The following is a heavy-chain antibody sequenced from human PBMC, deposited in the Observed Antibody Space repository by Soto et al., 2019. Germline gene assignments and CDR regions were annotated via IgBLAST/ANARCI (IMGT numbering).Heavy chain of an antibody. D-gene: IGHD3-22*01. J-gene: IGHJ2*01. Sequence: QVQLVESGGGVVQPGRSLRLSCSASGFTFSTYAMQWVRQAPGKGLEWVAVVSSEGGTQFYADFVKGRFTISRDNSRNSLYLQMSSLTTDDAAIYYCARENYYGGHVIGSLDLWGRGNLVSVSS. CDR2: VSSEGGTQ. CDR1: GFTFSTYA. V-gene: IGHV3-30-3*01. CDR3: ARENYYGGHVIGSLDL.